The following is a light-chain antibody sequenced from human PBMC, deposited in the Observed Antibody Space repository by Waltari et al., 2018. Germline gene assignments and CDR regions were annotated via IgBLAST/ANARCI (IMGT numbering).Light chain of an antibody. Sequence: QSALTQPRSVSGSPGQSVTISWTGTSSDVGGYDFVSWYQQHPGKAPKMLIDDVTKRPSGVPDRFSGSKSGNTASLTISGLQAEDEADYYCCSYGSGYRVFGGGTKLTVL. CDR2: DVT. CDR1: SSDVGGYDF. J-gene: IGLJ3*02. V-gene: IGLV2-11*01. CDR3: CSYGSGYRV.